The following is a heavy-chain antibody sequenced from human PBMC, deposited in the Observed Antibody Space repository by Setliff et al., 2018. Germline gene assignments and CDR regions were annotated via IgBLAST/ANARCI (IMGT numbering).Heavy chain of an antibody. J-gene: IGHJ3*02. CDR1: GYTFTSYY. D-gene: IGHD5-18*01. CDR2: FDPEDGET. CDR3: ARGYSYGPIWGDAFDI. Sequence: ASVKVSCKASGYTFTSYYMHWVRQAPGKGLEWMGGFDPEDGETIYAQKFQGRVTMTRDTSTSTVYMELSSLRSEDTAVYYCARGYSYGPIWGDAFDIWGQGTMVTVSS. V-gene: IGHV1-46*01.